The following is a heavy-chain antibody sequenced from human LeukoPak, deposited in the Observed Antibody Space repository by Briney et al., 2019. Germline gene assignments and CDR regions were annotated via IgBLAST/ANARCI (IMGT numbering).Heavy chain of an antibody. V-gene: IGHV1-69*02. CDR2: IIPILGIA. J-gene: IGHJ4*02. CDR1: GGTFSSYT. D-gene: IGHD6-19*01. CDR3: ARVSDSGWSTGYYFDY. Sequence: SVKVSCKASGGTFSSYTISWVRQAPGQGLEWMGRIIPILGIANYAQKFQGRVTITADKSTSTAYMELSSLRSEDTAVYYCARVSDSGWSTGYYFDYWGQGALVTVSS.